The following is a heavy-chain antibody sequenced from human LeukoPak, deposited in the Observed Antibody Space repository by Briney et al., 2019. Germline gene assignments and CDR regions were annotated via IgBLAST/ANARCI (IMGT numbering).Heavy chain of an antibody. CDR1: GGSIKSNNW. J-gene: IGHJ4*02. D-gene: IGHD3-16*01. CDR3: ARQTVGITGVGITGVFDS. V-gene: IGHV3-11*01. Sequence: LSLTCAVSGGSIKSNNWWSWVRQPPGKGLDWVSSIRSSGTTIDYADSVKGRFTISRDNRKKLLYLQMNSLRVKDTAVYYCARQTVGITGVGITGVFDSWGQGALVTVSS. CDR2: IRSSGTTI.